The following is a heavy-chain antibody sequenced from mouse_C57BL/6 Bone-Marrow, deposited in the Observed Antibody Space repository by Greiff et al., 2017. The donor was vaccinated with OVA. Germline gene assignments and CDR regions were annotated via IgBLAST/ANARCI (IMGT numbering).Heavy chain of an antibody. Sequence: QVQLQQPGAELVKPGASVKMSCKASGYTFTSYWITWVKQRPGQGLEWIGDIYPGSGSTNYNEKFKSKATLTVDTSSSTAYMQLSSLTSEDSAFYYCARCYYYGSSYDAMDYWGQGTSVTVSS. D-gene: IGHD1-1*01. V-gene: IGHV1-55*01. CDR2: IYPGSGST. CDR1: GYTFTSYW. J-gene: IGHJ4*01. CDR3: ARCYYYGSSYDAMDY.